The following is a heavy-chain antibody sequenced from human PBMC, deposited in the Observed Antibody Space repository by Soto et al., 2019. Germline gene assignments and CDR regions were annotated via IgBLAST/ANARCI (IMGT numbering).Heavy chain of an antibody. CDR2: IIPIFGTA. Sequence: QVQLVQSGAEVKKPGSSVKVSCKASGGTFSSYAISWVRQAPGQGLEWMGGIIPIFGTANYAQKFQGRVTITADESTSTAYMELSSLRSEDTAVYYCASSGYSSSWVGYYYGMDVWGQGTTVTVYS. J-gene: IGHJ6*02. CDR3: ASSGYSSSWVGYYYGMDV. CDR1: GGTFSSYA. V-gene: IGHV1-69*01. D-gene: IGHD6-13*01.